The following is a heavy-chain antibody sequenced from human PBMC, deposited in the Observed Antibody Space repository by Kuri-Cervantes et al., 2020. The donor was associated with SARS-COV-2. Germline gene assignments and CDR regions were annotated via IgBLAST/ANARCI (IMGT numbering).Heavy chain of an antibody. V-gene: IGHV4-59*01. CDR2: INYSGGT. D-gene: IGHD6-19*01. CDR1: GGTISSYY. CDR3: ARDPRIAVACWEYYCYYYGKDV. Sequence: ESLKISCTVSGGTISSYYWSWIRQPPGKGLEWIVHINYSGGTNYNPSLKSRVTISVDTSKNQFSLKLSSVTAADTAVYYCARDPRIAVACWEYYCYYYGKDVWGQGTTVTVSS. J-gene: IGHJ6*02.